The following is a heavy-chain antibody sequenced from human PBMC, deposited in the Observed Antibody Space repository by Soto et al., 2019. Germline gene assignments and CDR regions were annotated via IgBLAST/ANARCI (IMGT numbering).Heavy chain of an antibody. Sequence: PSETLSLTCIVTVGSISSYYWSWIRQPPEKGLEWIGYIYYSATTNYNPSPNSRVTISVDTSKNQCSVKLSSVTAADTAVYYCARNWGDCSGGSCPGFDYWGQGTLVPVSS. CDR1: VGSISSYY. CDR2: IYYSATT. V-gene: IGHV4-59*08. D-gene: IGHD2-15*01. J-gene: IGHJ4*02. CDR3: ARNWGDCSGGSCPGFDY.